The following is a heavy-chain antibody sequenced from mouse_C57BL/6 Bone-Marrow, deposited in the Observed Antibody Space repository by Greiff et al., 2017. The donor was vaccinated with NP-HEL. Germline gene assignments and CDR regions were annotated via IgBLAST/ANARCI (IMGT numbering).Heavy chain of an antibody. CDR2: ISSGGDYI. J-gene: IGHJ2*01. V-gene: IGHV5-9-1*02. CDR3: TRALYGNYGFFDY. Sequence: EVKLMESGEGLVKPGGSLKLSCAASGFTFSSYAMSWVRQTPEKRLEWVAYISSGGDYIYYADTVKGRFTISRDNARNTLYLQMSSLKSEDTAMYYCTRALYGNYGFFDYWGQGTTLTVSS. D-gene: IGHD2-1*01. CDR1: GFTFSSYA.